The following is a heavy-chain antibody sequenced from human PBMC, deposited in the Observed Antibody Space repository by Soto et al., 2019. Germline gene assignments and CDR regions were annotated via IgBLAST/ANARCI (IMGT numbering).Heavy chain of an antibody. CDR2: ITDSGSGT. CDR3: AKGLINGRWYAED. CDR1: GFTFSTCV. J-gene: IGHJ4*02. V-gene: IGHV3-23*01. Sequence: GGSLRLSCGASGFTFSTCVMTWVRQAPGKGLEWVSCITDSGSGTYYADSVMGRFTISRDNSKNTMYLQMNNLRAEDTGVYYCAKGLINGRWYAEDWGQGTLVTVSS. D-gene: IGHD6-13*01.